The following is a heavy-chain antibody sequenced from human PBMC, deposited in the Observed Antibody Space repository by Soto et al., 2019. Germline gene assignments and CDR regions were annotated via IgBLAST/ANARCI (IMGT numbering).Heavy chain of an antibody. Sequence: EVQLVESGGGLIQPGGSLSLSCAASGFTVSSSYMSWVRQAPGKGLEWVSIIYSSGGTYYADSVKGRFTISRDISKNTLYRQMNSRRAEDTAVYYWARTLGIAVTVGSIWFDPWGQGTLVTVSS. V-gene: IGHV3-53*01. D-gene: IGHD3-22*01. CDR3: ARTLGIAVTVGSIWFDP. CDR2: IYSSGGT. CDR1: GFTVSSSY. J-gene: IGHJ5*02.